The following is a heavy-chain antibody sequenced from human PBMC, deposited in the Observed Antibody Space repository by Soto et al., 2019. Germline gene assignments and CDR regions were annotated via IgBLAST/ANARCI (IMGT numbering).Heavy chain of an antibody. V-gene: IGHV3-23*01. D-gene: IGHD3-3*01. CDR1: GFTFSSYA. Sequence: EVQLLESGGGLVQPGGSLRLSCAASGFTFSSYAMSWVRQAPGKGLEWVSAISGSGGSTYYADSVKGRFTISRDNSKNTLYLQMNSLRAEDTAVYYCAKDMRYTVTIFGVVEYWGQGTLVTVSS. CDR2: ISGSGGST. CDR3: AKDMRYTVTIFGVVEY. J-gene: IGHJ4*02.